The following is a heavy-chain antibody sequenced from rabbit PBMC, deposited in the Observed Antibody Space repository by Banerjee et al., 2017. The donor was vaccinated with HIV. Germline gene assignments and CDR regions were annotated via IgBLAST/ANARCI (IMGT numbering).Heavy chain of an antibody. CDR3: ARAIVLEGSDL. CDR2: IGVGSDTT. CDR1: GFDLSSYYV. D-gene: IGHD1-1*01. J-gene: IGHJ4*01. Sequence: QEQLEESGGDLVKPGRSLTLTCTASGFDLSSYYVMCWVRQAPGKGLEWVGCIGVGSDTTYYATWAKGRFTVSKTSSTTVTLQMTSLTAADTATYFCARAIVLEGSDLWGPGTLVTVS. V-gene: IGHV1S45*01.